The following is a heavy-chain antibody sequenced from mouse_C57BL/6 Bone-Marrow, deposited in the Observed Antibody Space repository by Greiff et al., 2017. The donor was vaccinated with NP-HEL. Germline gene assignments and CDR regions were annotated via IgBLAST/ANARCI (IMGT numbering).Heavy chain of an antibody. J-gene: IGHJ1*03. CDR3: ARSRITTVVPHWYFDV. V-gene: IGHV1-72*01. CDR1: GYTFTSYW. D-gene: IGHD1-1*01. Sequence: QVHVKQPGAELVKPGASVKLSCKASGYTFTSYWMHWVKQRPGRGLEWIGRIDPNSGGTKYNEKFKSKATLTVDKPSSTAYMQLSSLTSEDSAVYYCARSRITTVVPHWYFDVWGTGTTVTVSS. CDR2: IDPNSGGT.